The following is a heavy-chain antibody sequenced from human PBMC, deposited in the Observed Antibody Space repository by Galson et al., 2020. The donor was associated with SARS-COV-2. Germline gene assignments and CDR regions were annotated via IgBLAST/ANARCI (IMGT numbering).Heavy chain of an antibody. CDR2: SSVDSTST. J-gene: IGHJ4*02. D-gene: IGHD3-10*01. Sequence: GESLQISCAASGFTFDSYNMHWVRQAPGQGLELVAFSSVDSTSTDYAASVKGRFTISRDNAKNSLFLQMDFLRDDDTAIYYCAKDFGSMKFYQGSGSYFEEGYWGQGTPVTVSS. V-gene: IGHV3-48*02. CDR3: AKDFGSMKFYQGSGSYFEEGY. CDR1: GFTFDSYN.